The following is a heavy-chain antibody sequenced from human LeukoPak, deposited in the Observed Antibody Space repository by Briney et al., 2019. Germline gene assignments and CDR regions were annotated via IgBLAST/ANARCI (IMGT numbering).Heavy chain of an antibody. CDR3: AKSGLYYYGMDV. CDR1: GFTFSSYG. J-gene: IGHJ6*02. Sequence: GGSLRLSCAASGFTFSSYGMHWVRQAPGKGLEWVAVIWYDGSNKYYADSVKGRFTISRDNSKNTLYLQMNSLRAEDTAVYYCAKSGLYYYGMDVWGQGTTVTVSS. CDR2: IWYDGSNK. V-gene: IGHV3-33*06. D-gene: IGHD2-8*02.